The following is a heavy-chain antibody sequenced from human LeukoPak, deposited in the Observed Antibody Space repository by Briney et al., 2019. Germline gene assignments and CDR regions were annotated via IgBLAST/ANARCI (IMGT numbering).Heavy chain of an antibody. CDR1: GFSFNSYS. D-gene: IGHD1-26*01. V-gene: IGHV3-21*06. CDR2: ILGSGSEM. J-gene: IGHJ3*01. Sequence: PGGSLRLSCGASGFSFNSYSMNWVRQAPGKGLEWVASILGSGSEMFYADSLKGRFTISRHNSKSSLYLQMNSLRVEDTAVYYCAKVQSDIVGAVFFAFDVWGQGTMVSVSS. CDR3: AKVQSDIVGAVFFAFDV.